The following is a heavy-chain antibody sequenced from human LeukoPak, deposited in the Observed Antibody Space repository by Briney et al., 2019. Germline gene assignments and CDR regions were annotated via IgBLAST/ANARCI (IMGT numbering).Heavy chain of an antibody. V-gene: IGHV4-59*01. CDR2: IYYSGTT. D-gene: IGHD6-13*01. Sequence: SETLSLTCTVSGGSISSYYWSWIRQPPGKGLEWIGYIYYSGTTNYNPSLKSRVTISVDTSKNQFSLKLSSVTAADPAVYYCARGVYIAAAQYGYWGQGTLVTVSS. CDR3: ARGVYIAAAQYGY. J-gene: IGHJ4*02. CDR1: GGSISSYY.